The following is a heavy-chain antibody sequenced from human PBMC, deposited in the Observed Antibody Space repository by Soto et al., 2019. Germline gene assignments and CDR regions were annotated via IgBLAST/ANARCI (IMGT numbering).Heavy chain of an antibody. CDR1: GDTFSSYA. CDR3: ASVGPAAYYDSSGYYSPLDY. Sequence: QVQLVQSGAEVKKPGSSVKVSCKASGDTFSSYAINWVRQAPGQGLEWMGGIIPMFGTANYAQKFKGRVTITAGESTRTVYLELSSLRSEATAVYYCASVGPAAYYDSSGYYSPLDYWRQGTLVTLSS. CDR2: IIPMFGTA. V-gene: IGHV1-69*01. J-gene: IGHJ4*01. D-gene: IGHD3-22*01.